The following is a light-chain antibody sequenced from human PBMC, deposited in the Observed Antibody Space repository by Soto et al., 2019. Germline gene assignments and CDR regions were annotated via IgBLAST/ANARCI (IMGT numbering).Light chain of an antibody. CDR1: SSNIGSNT. CDR3: ASWDDSLNGV. CDR2: SDN. V-gene: IGLV1-44*01. J-gene: IGLJ2*01. Sequence: QCVLTQPPSASGTPGQRVTISCSGSSSNIGSNTVNWYQQLPGTAPKLLIYSDNQRPSGVPDRFSGSKSGTSASLAISGLQSEDEADYYCASWDDSLNGVFGGGTKVTVL.